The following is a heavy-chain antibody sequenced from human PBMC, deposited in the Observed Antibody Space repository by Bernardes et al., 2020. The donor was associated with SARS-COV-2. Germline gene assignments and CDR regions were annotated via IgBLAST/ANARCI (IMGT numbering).Heavy chain of an antibody. J-gene: IGHJ2*01. CDR1: GFTFTVNG. CDR3: AKDQGYWGKFGL. V-gene: IGHV3-30*02. D-gene: IGHD7-27*01. CDR2: LSQDATHK. Sequence: GGSLRLSCAASGFTFTVNGMHWFRQAPGKGLEWVAFLSQDATHKIYADSVKGRFTISRDISKTTLYLQMNGLRPEDTAIYFCAKDQGYWGKFGLWGRGTLV.